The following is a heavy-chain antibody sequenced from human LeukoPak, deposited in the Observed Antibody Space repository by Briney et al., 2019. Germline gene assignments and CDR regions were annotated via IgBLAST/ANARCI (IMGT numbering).Heavy chain of an antibody. CDR1: GFTFSGSA. CDR2: IRSKANSYTT. J-gene: IGHJ6*02. CDR3: TRQAYYYDSSHMDV. Sequence: GGSLRLSCAASGFTFSGSAMHWVRQASGKGLEWVGRIRSKANSYTTAYAASVKGRFTISRDDSKNTAYLQMNSLKTEDTAVYYCTRQAYYYDSSHMDVWGQGTTVTVSS. V-gene: IGHV3-73*01. D-gene: IGHD3-22*01.